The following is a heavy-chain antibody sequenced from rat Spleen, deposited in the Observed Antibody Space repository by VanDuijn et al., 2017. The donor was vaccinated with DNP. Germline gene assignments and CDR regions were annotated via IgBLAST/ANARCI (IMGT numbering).Heavy chain of an antibody. J-gene: IGHJ2*01. D-gene: IGHD1-9*01. V-gene: IGHV5-22*01. Sequence: EVQLVESGGGLVQSGRSMKLSCAASGFTFSNFDMAWVRQAPKKGLEWVATISYDGSSIYYGDSVKGRFTISRDNAEGTLNLQMNSLRSEDTATYYCASHTYYGYDYFVYWGQGVMVTVSS. CDR1: GFTFSNFD. CDR2: ISYDGSSI. CDR3: ASHTYYGYDYFVY.